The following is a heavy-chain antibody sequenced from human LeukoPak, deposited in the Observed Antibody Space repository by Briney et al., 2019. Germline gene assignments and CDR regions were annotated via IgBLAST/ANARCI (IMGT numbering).Heavy chain of an antibody. Sequence: ASVKVSCKASGYTFTGYYMHWVRQAPGQGLEWMGWINPNSGGTNYAQKFQGRVTMTRDTSISTAYMELSRLRSDDTAVYYCARVHAEVGSWYKGENYFDYWGQGTLVTVSS. J-gene: IGHJ4*02. D-gene: IGHD6-13*01. CDR1: GYTFTGYY. V-gene: IGHV1-2*02. CDR2: INPNSGGT. CDR3: ARVHAEVGSWYKGENYFDY.